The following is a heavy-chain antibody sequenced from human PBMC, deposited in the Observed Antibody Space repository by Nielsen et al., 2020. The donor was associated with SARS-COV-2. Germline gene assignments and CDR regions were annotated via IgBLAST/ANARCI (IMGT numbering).Heavy chain of an antibody. Sequence: GESLKISCAASGFNFSSYAIHWVRQAPGKGLEWVTVISFDGLYKQYTDSVKGRFSISRDNSKNTVSLQMDSLRSEDTAVYYCAREDRTNWYGVDYWGQGTLVTVSS. CDR1: GFNFSSYA. V-gene: IGHV3-30*04. J-gene: IGHJ4*02. CDR2: ISFDGLYK. D-gene: IGHD6-13*01. CDR3: AREDRTNWYGVDY.